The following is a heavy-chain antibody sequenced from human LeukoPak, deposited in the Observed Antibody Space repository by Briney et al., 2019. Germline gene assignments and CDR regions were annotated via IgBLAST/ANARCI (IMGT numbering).Heavy chain of an antibody. CDR2: IYTSAST. V-gene: IGHV4-4*09. D-gene: IGHD1-14*01. J-gene: IGHJ4*02. CDR1: GGSISSYY. CDR3: ARHAQRTGKDYYFDY. Sequence: PSETLSLTCTVSGGSISSYYWSWIRQPPGKGLEWIGYIYTSASTNYNPSLKSRVTISVDTSKNQFSLKLSSVTAADTAVYYCARHAQRTGKDYYFDYWGQGTLVTVSS.